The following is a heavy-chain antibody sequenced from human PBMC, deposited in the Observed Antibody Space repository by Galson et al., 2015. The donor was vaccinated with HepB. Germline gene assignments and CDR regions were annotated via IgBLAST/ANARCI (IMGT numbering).Heavy chain of an antibody. V-gene: IGHV3-73*01. CDR2: IRGKPQSYAT. CDR1: GFTFSGSA. Sequence: SLRLSCAASGFTFSGSAIHWVRQASGEGLEWVGRIRGKPQSYATAYAASVKGRFIISRDDSKNTAYLEMNSLKAEDTAVYYCRGRSDYDPYNWFDPWGQGTLVTVSS. D-gene: IGHD5-12*01. CDR3: RGRSDYDPYNWFDP. J-gene: IGHJ5*02.